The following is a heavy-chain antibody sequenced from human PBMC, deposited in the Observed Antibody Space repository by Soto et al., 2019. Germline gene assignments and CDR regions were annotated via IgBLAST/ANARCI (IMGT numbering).Heavy chain of an antibody. CDR1: GYTFTSFG. D-gene: IGHD7-27*01. Sequence: QGQLVQSGAEVKKPGASVKVSCKASGYTFTSFGISWVRQAPGQGLEWMGWISAYNGNTNYAQKVQGRGTMTTDTSTSTAYMELRSLRSDDTAVYYCTRASVNLGNWAYFFDYWGQGTLVTDAS. J-gene: IGHJ4*02. CDR2: ISAYNGNT. V-gene: IGHV1-18*01. CDR3: TRASVNLGNWAYFFDY.